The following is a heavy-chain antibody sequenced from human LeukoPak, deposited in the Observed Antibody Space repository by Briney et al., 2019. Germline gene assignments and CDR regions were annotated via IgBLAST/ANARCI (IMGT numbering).Heavy chain of an antibody. CDR2: NSDGRT. J-gene: IGHJ4*02. V-gene: IGHV3-53*01. CDR1: GFAVSGNY. Sequence: PGGSLRLSCAASGFAVSGNYMSWVRQAPGKGLEWVSVNSDGRTYYADSVKGRFTISRDISKNTLFLQMTSLRAEDTAVYYCAKLKGWYGEGYFDYWAREPWSPSP. CDR3: AKLKGWYGEGYFDY. D-gene: IGHD3-10*01.